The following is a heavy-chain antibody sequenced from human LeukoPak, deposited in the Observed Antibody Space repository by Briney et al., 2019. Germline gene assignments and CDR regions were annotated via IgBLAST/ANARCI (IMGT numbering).Heavy chain of an antibody. CDR2: INYGGST. V-gene: IGHV4-39*01. CDR1: GGSISSSSYY. J-gene: IGHJ4*02. D-gene: IGHD5-18*01. CDR3: PRHVHNYGIDY. Sequence: SETLTLTCTVSGGSISSSSYYWGWFRQPPGKGLEWIANINYGGSTYYNPSLKSRVTISADTSKSQFSLKLSSVTAADTAVYYCPRHVHNYGIDYWGQGTLVTVSS.